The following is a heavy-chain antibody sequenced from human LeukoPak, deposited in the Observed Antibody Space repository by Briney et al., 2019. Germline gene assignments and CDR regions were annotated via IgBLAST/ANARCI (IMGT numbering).Heavy chain of an antibody. J-gene: IGHJ4*02. V-gene: IGHV1-2*02. Sequence: ASVKVSCKASGYTFTGYYMHWVRQAPGQGLAWMGWINPNSGGTNYAQKFQGRVTITADKSTSTAYMELSSLRSEDTAVYYCARWRDSSGFYWGQGTLVTVSS. CDR2: INPNSGGT. D-gene: IGHD6-19*01. CDR3: ARWRDSSGFY. CDR1: GYTFTGYY.